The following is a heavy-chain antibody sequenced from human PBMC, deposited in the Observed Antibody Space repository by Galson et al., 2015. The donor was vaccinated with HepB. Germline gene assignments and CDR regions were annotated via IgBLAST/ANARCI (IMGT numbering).Heavy chain of an antibody. V-gene: IGHV4-59*01. Sequence: KGLEWIGHVSNSGGTNYNPSLKSRVTISLDPSNTEFSLRLRSVTAADTAVYYCTRGRWFDHWGQGTLVTVSS. CDR2: VSNSGGT. J-gene: IGHJ5*02. CDR3: TRGRWFDH.